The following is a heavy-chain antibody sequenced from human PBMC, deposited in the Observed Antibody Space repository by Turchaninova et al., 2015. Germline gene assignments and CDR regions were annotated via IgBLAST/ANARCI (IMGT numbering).Heavy chain of an antibody. J-gene: IGHJ4*02. Sequence: EVQLLESGGGLVQPGGSLRLSCAASGFTFSSYARSWVRQAPGKGLEWVSAISGSGGSTYYADSVKGRFTISRDNSKNTLYLQMNSLRAEDTAVYYCAKDLYNWNHFDYWGQGTLVTVSS. CDR3: AKDLYNWNHFDY. V-gene: IGHV3-23*01. D-gene: IGHD1-20*01. CDR2: ISGSGGST. CDR1: GFTFSSYA.